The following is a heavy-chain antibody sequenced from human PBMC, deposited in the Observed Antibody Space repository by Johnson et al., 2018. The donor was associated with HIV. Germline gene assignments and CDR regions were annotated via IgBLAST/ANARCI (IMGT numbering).Heavy chain of an antibody. D-gene: IGHD5-18*01. CDR2: VSYDGSNK. CDR3: ARDFPLGYRWGNGFDI. J-gene: IGHJ3*02. CDR1: GFTLSSYA. Sequence: QVQLVESGGGVVQPGRSLRLSCAASGFTLSSYAMHWVRHAPGKGLEWVAVVSYDGSNKYYADSVKGRFTISRDNSKNTLYLQMNSLRAEDTAVYFCARDFPLGYRWGNGFDIWGQGTMVTVSP. V-gene: IGHV3-30*04.